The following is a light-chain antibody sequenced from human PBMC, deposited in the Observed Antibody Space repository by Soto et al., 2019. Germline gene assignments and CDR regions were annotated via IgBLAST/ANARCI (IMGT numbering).Light chain of an antibody. CDR2: SDN. Sequence: QPVLTQPPSASGTPGQRVTISCSGSSSDIGSNTVSWYQQLPGTAPKLLIYSDNQRPSGVPDRFSGSKSGTSASLAISGLQSEDRADYYCAAWDDRLIGYVFGTGTKVTVL. J-gene: IGLJ1*01. CDR3: AAWDDRLIGYV. V-gene: IGLV1-44*01. CDR1: SSDIGSNT.